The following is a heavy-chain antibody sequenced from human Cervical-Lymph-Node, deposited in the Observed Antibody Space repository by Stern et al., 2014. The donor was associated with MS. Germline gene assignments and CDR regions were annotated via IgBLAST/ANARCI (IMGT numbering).Heavy chain of an antibody. CDR1: GYSFSTFW. Sequence: MQLVQSGAEVKKPGASLKISCKGSGYSFSTFWIGWVRQMPWQVLEWMGIIFPDYSDTRYSPSFQGQVNISADKSTDTAYLQWSSLKASDTATYYCARPLGSGWTAGWYYWGQGTRVTVSS. CDR2: IFPDYSDT. D-gene: IGHD6-19*01. J-gene: IGHJ4*02. CDR3: ARPLGSGWTAGWYY. V-gene: IGHV5-51*03.